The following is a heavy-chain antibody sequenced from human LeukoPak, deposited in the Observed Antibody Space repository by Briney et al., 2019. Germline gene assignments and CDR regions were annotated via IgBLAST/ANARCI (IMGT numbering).Heavy chain of an antibody. CDR3: ARDSIFIVEDGGVDY. CDR2: IWYDGSNK. D-gene: IGHD3-22*01. J-gene: IGHJ4*02. V-gene: IGHV3-33*08. CDR1: GFTFNSYS. Sequence: PGGSLRLSCAASGFTFNSYSMNWVRQAPGKGLEWVAVIWYDGSNKYYADSVKGRFTISRDNSKNTLYLQMNSLRAEDTAVYYCARDSIFIVEDGGVDYWGQGTLVTVSS.